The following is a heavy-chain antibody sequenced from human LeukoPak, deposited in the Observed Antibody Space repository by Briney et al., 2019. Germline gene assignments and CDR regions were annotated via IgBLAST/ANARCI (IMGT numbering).Heavy chain of an antibody. D-gene: IGHD5-18*01. CDR3: ARQDAGGYSYGLIPFDY. V-gene: IGHV4-38-2*01. CDR2: IYHSGST. Sequence: SETLSLTCAVSGYSISGGYYWGWIRQPPGKGLVCFDSIYHSGSTYYNPSLKSRVTISVDTSKNQFSLKLSSVTAADTAVYYCARQDAGGYSYGLIPFDYWGQGTLVTASS. CDR1: GYSISGGYY. J-gene: IGHJ4*02.